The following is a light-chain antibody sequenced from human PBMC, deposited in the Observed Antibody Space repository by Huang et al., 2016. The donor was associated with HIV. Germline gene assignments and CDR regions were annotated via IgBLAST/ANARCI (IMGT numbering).Light chain of an antibody. CDR1: QSVSSSY. J-gene: IGKJ1*01. CDR2: GAS. Sequence: DIVLTQSPGTLSLSPGERATLSCRASQSVSSSYLAWYQQKPGQPPRLLIFGASSSATGIPDRFSGSGSGTDFTLTISRLEPEDFALYYCQQYGSSPRTFGQGTKVEIK. V-gene: IGKV3-20*01. CDR3: QQYGSSPRT.